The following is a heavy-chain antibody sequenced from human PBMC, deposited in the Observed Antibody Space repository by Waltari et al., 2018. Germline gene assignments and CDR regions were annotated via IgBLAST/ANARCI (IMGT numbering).Heavy chain of an antibody. CDR2: ISYNERNI. Sequence: QVQLVESGGGAVQPGRSLRSSRAAPELTFRSSAIHWVRQAPGKGLEWVAVISYNERNIYYVDSVKGRFTISRDNSKKMFYLQMNSLRPEDTAVYYCARDYCDRTNCHGMDVWGQGTTVTVSS. V-gene: IGHV3-30*04. CDR1: ELTFRSSA. J-gene: IGHJ6*02. CDR3: ARDYCDRTNCHGMDV. D-gene: IGHD3-22*01.